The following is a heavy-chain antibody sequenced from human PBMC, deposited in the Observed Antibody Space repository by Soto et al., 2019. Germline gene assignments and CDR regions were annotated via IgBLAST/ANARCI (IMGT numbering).Heavy chain of an antibody. J-gene: IGHJ4*02. CDR3: AREGGSYYDFWSGYYTPPVAPLDY. Sequence: PGGSLRLSCAASGFIFSNYAMSWVRQAPGRGLEWVSAISGSGATTYYPDSVKGRFTISRDNAKNTLYLQMNSLRAEDTAVYYCAREGGSYYDFWSGYYTPPVAPLDYWGQGTLVTVSS. V-gene: IGHV3-23*01. CDR1: GFIFSNYA. CDR2: ISGSGATT. D-gene: IGHD3-3*01.